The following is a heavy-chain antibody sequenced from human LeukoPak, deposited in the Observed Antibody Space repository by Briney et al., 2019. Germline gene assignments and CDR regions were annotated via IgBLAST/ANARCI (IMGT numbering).Heavy chain of an antibody. J-gene: IGHJ5*02. CDR1: GFTFSRHW. D-gene: IGHD2-2*02. CDR3: ARDSEYTISLYNWFDP. Sequence: GGSLRLSCAVSGFTFSRHWMSWVRQVPGKGLEWVANINQDGSEKYYLDSVKGRFTISRDNAKNTLYLQMNSLRAEDTAVYYCARDSEYTISLYNWFDPWGQGTLVTVSS. V-gene: IGHV3-7*01. CDR2: INQDGSEK.